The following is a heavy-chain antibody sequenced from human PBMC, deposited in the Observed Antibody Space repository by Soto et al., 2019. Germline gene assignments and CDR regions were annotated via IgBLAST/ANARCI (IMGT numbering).Heavy chain of an antibody. CDR1: GGSFSGYY. J-gene: IGHJ4*02. CDR3: ARGRRGGGYPTVIWNDVFFFGY. CDR2: INHSGST. D-gene: IGHD1-1*01. Sequence: PSETLSLTCAVYGGSFSGYYWSWIRQPPGKGLEWIGEINHSGSTNYNPSLKSRVTISVDTSKNQFSLKLSSVTAADTAVYYCARGRRGGGYPTVIWNDVFFFGYWGQGTLVTVSS. V-gene: IGHV4-34*01.